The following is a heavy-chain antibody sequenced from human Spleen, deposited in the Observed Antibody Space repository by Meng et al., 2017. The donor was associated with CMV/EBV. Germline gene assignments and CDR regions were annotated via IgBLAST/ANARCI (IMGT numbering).Heavy chain of an antibody. CDR1: TFSSYG. CDR2: IRYDGSNK. Sequence: TFSSYGMHWVRQASGKGLEWVALIRYDGSNKYYAESVKGRFTISRDNFKNTLYLQMNSLRVEDTAVYHCAKDMEDIVVVPAAYNWFDPWGQGTLVTVSS. J-gene: IGHJ5*02. D-gene: IGHD2-2*01. V-gene: IGHV3-30*02. CDR3: AKDMEDIVVVPAAYNWFDP.